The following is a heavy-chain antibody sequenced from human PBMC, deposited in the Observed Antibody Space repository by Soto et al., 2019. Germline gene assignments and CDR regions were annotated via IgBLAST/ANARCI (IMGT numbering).Heavy chain of an antibody. V-gene: IGHV3-33*05. CDR3: VRDSVGPGLDY. Sequence: GGSLRLSCATSGFNFRNFGMHWVRQAPGKGLEWVTFISFDGSIKYYPDSLKGRFTVSKDNSNNTLFLQMNSLDFEDTAIYFCVRDSVGPGLDYWGQGTLVTVSS. CDR1: GFNFRNFG. CDR2: ISFDGSIK. D-gene: IGHD1-26*01. J-gene: IGHJ4*02.